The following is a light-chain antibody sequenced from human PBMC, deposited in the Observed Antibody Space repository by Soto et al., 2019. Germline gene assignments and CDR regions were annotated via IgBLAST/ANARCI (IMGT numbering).Light chain of an antibody. Sequence: SYELTQPPSVSVSPGQTASITCSGEKLGDKYACWYQQKPGQSPVLVIYQDSKRPSGIPERFSGSKSGNTATLTISGTQAMDEADYYCQAWDSSTGVFGTGTKVTAL. CDR1: KLGDKY. V-gene: IGLV3-1*01. J-gene: IGLJ1*01. CDR2: QDS. CDR3: QAWDSSTGV.